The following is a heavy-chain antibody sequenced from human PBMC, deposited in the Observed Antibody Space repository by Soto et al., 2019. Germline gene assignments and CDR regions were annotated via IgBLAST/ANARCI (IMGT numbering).Heavy chain of an antibody. CDR1: GGSVSNFY. D-gene: IGHD6-13*01. J-gene: IGHJ5*02. CDR2: IYSSGSA. V-gene: IGHV4-4*07. Sequence: TSETLSLTCTVSGGSVSNFYWNWIRQPAGKGLEWIGRIYSSGSASYNPSLRSRVTMSVDTSKNQFSLKVNSVTAADTAVYYCARSSHKESWFDPWGQGTLVTVSS. CDR3: ARSSHKESWFDP.